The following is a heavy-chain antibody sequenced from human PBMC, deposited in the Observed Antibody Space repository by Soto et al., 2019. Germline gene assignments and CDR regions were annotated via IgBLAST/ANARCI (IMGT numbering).Heavy chain of an antibody. D-gene: IGHD2-2*01. V-gene: IGHV4-34*01. Sequence: PSETLSLTCAVYGGSFSGYYWSWIRQPPGKGLEWIGEINHSGSTNYNPSLKSRVTISVDTSKNQFSLKLSSVTAADTAVYYCARRVVPADRHYCYYYMDVWGKGTTVTVSS. J-gene: IGHJ6*03. CDR1: GGSFSGYY. CDR2: INHSGST. CDR3: ARRVVPADRHYCYYYMDV.